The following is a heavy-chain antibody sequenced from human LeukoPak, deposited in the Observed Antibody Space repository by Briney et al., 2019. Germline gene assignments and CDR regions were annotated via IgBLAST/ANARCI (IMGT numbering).Heavy chain of an antibody. CDR2: IYHSGST. CDR3: ARHQYCSSTSCLAGYYYYYYMDV. V-gene: IGHV4-38-2*01. D-gene: IGHD2-2*01. J-gene: IGHJ6*03. Sequence: PSETLSLTCAVSGYSISSGYYWGWIRQPPGKGLEWIGSIYHSGSTYYNPSLKSRVTISVDTSKNQFSLKLSSGTAADTAVYYCARHQYCSSTSCLAGYYYYYYMDVWGKGTTVTVSS. CDR1: GYSISSGYY.